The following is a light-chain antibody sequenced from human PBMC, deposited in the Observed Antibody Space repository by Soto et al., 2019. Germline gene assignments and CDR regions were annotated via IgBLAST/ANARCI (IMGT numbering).Light chain of an antibody. V-gene: IGKV1-27*01. J-gene: IGKJ5*01. CDR2: AAS. CDR3: QKYSRVIT. Sequence: DIQMTQSPSSLSESVGDRVTINCRESQGISNFLAWYQQKPAKVPKLLISAASTLQSGVPSRFSGSGAGTDFTLTITSLQPEDVATYFCQKYSRVITFGQGTRLEIK. CDR1: QGISNF.